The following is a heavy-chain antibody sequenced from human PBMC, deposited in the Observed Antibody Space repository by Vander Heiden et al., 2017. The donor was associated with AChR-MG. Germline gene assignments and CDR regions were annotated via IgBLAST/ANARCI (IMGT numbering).Heavy chain of an antibody. J-gene: IGHJ4*02. CDR3: ARDPLPAAARTFDY. V-gene: IGHV3-30-3*01. D-gene: IGHD2-2*01. Sequence: QVQLVESGGGVVLRGRFLRLHCAASRFTTSSYAMRWVRQAPGKGLEWVAVISYDGSNKYYADSVKGRFTISRDNSKNTLYLQMNSLRAEDAAVYYCARDPLPAAARTFDYWGQGTLVTVSS. CDR1: RFTTSSYA. CDR2: ISYDGSNK.